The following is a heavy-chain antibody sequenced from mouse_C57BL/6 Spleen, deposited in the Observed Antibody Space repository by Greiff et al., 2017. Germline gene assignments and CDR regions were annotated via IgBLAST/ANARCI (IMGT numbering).Heavy chain of an antibody. CDR3: ARSWDEGYYAMDY. J-gene: IGHJ4*01. V-gene: IGHV1-39*01. CDR2: INPNYGTT. D-gene: IGHD4-1*01. CDR1: GYSFTDYN. Sequence: EVQLQQSGPELVKPGASVKISCKASGYSFTDYNMNWVKQSNGKRLEWIGVINPNYGTTSYNQKFKGKATLTVDQASSTAYMQRNSLTSEDSAVXYCARSWDEGYYAMDYWGQGTSVTVSS.